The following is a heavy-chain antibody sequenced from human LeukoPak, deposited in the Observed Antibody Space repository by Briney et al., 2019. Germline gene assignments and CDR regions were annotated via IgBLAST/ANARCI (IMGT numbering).Heavy chain of an antibody. CDR2: SNAGNGNT. CDR3: AREEIDCSSPSCPFAY. V-gene: IGHV1-3*01. J-gene: IGHJ4*02. Sequence: ASVKVSCKASGYTFTSYAMHWVRQAPGQRLEWMGWSNAGNGNTKYSQKFQGRVTITADESTSTAYMELSSLRSEDTAVYYCAREEIDCSSPSCPFAYWGQGTLVTVSS. D-gene: IGHD2-2*01. CDR1: GYTFTSYA.